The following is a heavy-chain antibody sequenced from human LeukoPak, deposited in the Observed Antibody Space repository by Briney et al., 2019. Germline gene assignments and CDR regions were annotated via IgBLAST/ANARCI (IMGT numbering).Heavy chain of an antibody. V-gene: IGHV3-74*01. CDR3: ARGYGSGSNYNGG. CDR1: GFTLSSDL. J-gene: IGHJ4*02. D-gene: IGHD3-10*01. CDR2: MSGEGSST. Sequence: GGALRLACAASGFTLSSDLMHWVRQAPGRALVWVSRMSGEGSSTSYADSVKGRFTISRDNAKNTLYLQMNSLRAEDTAVYYCARGYGSGSNYNGGWGQGTVVTVSS.